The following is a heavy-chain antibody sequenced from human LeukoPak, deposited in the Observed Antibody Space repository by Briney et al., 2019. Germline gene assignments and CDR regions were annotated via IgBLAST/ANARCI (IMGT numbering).Heavy chain of an antibody. CDR2: IYTSGST. D-gene: IGHD3-9*01. CDR3: AREGPYGILTGYYYGMDV. Sequence: SQTLSLTCTVSGGSISSGSYYWSWIRQPAGKGLEWIGRIYTSGSTNYNPSLKSRVTISVDTSKNQFSLRLSSVTAADTAVYYCAREGPYGILTGYYYGMDVWGQGTTVTVSS. CDR1: GGSISSGSYY. J-gene: IGHJ6*02. V-gene: IGHV4-61*02.